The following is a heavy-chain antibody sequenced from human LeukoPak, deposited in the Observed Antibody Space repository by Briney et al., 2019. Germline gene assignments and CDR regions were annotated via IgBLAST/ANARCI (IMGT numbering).Heavy chain of an antibody. CDR2: INPDDEST. D-gene: IGHD1-26*01. CDR3: LTIVETTIDAFDI. CDR1: GFTFRKYW. V-gene: IGHV3-74*01. Sequence: GGSLRLSCAASGFTFRKYWLHWVRQAPGKGLVWVSRINPDDESTSYADSVKGRFTISRDNAKSTLYLQMNSLRAEDTAVYYCLTIVETTIDAFDIWGQGTMVTVSS. J-gene: IGHJ3*02.